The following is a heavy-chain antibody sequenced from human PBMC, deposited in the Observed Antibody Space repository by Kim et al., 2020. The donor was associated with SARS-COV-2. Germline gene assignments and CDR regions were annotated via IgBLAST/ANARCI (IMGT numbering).Heavy chain of an antibody. CDR1: GFTFSSYA. CDR3: ARAKSGKYLDY. D-gene: IGHD3-3*01. J-gene: IGHJ4*02. CDR2: ISYDGSNK. Sequence: GGSLRLSCAASGFTFSSYAMHWVRQAPGKGLEWVAVISYDGSNKYYADSVKGRFTISRDNSKNTLYLQMNSLRAEDTAVYYCARAKSGKYLDYWGQGTLVTVSS. V-gene: IGHV3-30-3*01.